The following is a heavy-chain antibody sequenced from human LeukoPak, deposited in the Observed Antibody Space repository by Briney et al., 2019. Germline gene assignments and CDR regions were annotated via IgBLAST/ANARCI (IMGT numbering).Heavy chain of an antibody. CDR3: ANHNRDDFWSGYPQYNWFDP. V-gene: IGHV3-23*01. D-gene: IGHD3-3*01. CDR2: ISGSGGST. J-gene: IGHJ5*02. CDR1: GFTFSSYS. Sequence: GGSLRLSCAASGFTFSSYSMIWVRQAPGKGLEWVSAISGSGGSTYYADSVKGRFTISRDNSKNTLYLQMNSLRAEDTAVYYCANHNRDDFWSGYPQYNWFDPWGQGTLVTVSS.